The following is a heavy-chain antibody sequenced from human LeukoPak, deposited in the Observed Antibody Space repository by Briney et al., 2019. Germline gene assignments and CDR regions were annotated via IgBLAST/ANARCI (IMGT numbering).Heavy chain of an antibody. CDR1: GGSINSGIYY. CDR3: ARGSWESNNWFDP. Sequence: PSQTLSLTCTVSGGSINSGIYYWSWIRQPAGKGPEWIGRIYSSGSPDYNPSLKSRVTLSVDTSKNQFSLKLTSVTAADTAVYYCARGSWESNNWFDPWGQGTLVTVSS. V-gene: IGHV4-61*02. D-gene: IGHD2-15*01. CDR2: IYSSGSP. J-gene: IGHJ5*02.